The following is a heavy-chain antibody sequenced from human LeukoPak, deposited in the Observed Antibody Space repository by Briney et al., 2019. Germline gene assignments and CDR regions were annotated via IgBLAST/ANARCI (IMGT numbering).Heavy chain of an antibody. CDR2: INSDGSST. D-gene: IGHD6-13*01. CDR3: ARAAAGREGDY. CDR1: GFTFSSYW. Sequence: PGGSLRLSCAASGFTFSSYWMHWVRQAPGKGLVWVSRINSDGSSTSYADSVKGRFTISRDNAKNTLYLQMNSLRAEDTAVYYCARAAAGREGDYWGQGTLVTVSS. V-gene: IGHV3-74*01. J-gene: IGHJ4*02.